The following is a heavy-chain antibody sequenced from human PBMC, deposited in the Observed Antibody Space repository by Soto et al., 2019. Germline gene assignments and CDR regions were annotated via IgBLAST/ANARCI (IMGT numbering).Heavy chain of an antibody. CDR1: GGSFSSDGYY. CDR2: IYYSGST. D-gene: IGHD2-8*02. Sequence: PSETLSLTCTVSGGSFSSDGYYWSWIRQLPGKGLEWIGYIYYSGSTYYNPSIKSRFTISLDTSKNQFSLKLSSVAAADTAVYYCARATSFSGHHGYWGQGTLVTVSS. V-gene: IGHV4-31*03. CDR3: ARATSFSGHHGY. J-gene: IGHJ4*02.